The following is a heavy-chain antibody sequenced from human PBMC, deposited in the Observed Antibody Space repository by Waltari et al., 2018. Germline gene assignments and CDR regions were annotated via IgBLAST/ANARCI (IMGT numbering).Heavy chain of an antibody. CDR1: GMTFSSYA. V-gene: IGHV3-23*01. D-gene: IGHD2-15*01. CDR2: ISGSGGST. J-gene: IGHJ5*02. Sequence: EVQLLESGGGLVQPGGSLRHSCAASGMTFSSYALSWVRQDQGKGLEWVSDISGSGGSTYYADSVNVRFTISRDNAKNTLYLQMNSLRAEDTAVYYCAKDGGANIVVVVAAVSWGQGTLVTVSS. CDR3: AKDGGANIVVVVAAVS.